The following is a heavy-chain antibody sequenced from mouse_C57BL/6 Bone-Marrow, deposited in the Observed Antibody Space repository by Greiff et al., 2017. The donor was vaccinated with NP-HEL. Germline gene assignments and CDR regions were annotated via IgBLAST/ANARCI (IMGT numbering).Heavy chain of an antibody. CDR3: TTGGLYAMDY. J-gene: IGHJ4*01. Sequence: EVQLQQSGAELVRPGASVKLSCTASGFNIKDDYMHWVKQRPEQGLEWIGWIDPENGDTEYASKFQGKGTITADTSSNTAYLQLSSLTSEDTAVYYCTTGGLYAMDYWGQGTSVTVSS. CDR1: GFNIKDDY. CDR2: IDPENGDT. V-gene: IGHV14-4*01. D-gene: IGHD3-1*01.